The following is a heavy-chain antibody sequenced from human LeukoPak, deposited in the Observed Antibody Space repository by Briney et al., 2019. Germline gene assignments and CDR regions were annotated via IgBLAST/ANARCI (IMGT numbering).Heavy chain of an antibody. CDR2: ISYDGSDK. CDR3: ARGRSLIAAAVTGYLDY. CDR1: GFTFSNYA. Sequence: PGGSLRLSCAASGFTFSNYAMHWVRQAPGKGLEWVALISYDGSDKYYVDSVKGRFTISRDKSKNTLYLQMNSLRAEDTAVYYCARGRSLIAAAVTGYLDYWGQGTLVTVSS. D-gene: IGHD6-13*01. V-gene: IGHV3-30*04. J-gene: IGHJ4*02.